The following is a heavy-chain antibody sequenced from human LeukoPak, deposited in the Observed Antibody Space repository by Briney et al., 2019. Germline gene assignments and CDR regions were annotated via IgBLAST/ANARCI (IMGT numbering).Heavy chain of an antibody. D-gene: IGHD3-22*01. CDR2: ISGSGGRT. J-gene: IGHJ4*02. CDR3: AKDPRITMVVVVTDYSDY. CDR1: GFTFSSYA. Sequence: GGSLRLSCAASGFTFSSYAMSWVRQAPGKGLEWVSAISGSGGRTYYADSVKGRFTISRDNAKNTLYLQMNSLRAEDTAVYYWAKDPRITMVVVVTDYSDYWGQGTLVPVSS. V-gene: IGHV3-23*01.